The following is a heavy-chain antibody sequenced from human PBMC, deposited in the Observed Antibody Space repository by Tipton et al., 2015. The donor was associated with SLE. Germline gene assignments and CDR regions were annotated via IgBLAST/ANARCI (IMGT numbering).Heavy chain of an antibody. J-gene: IGHJ5*02. D-gene: IGHD5-18*01. V-gene: IGHV4-59*12. CDR2: IYYTGTT. Sequence: LRLSCSVSGGPISGYYWNWIRQPPGKGLGWIGSIYYTGTTTYYNSFLKSRVTMSVDTSKNQFSLRLTSVIAADTAVYYCARLHGYSYGLNWFDPWGQGTLISVSS. CDR3: ARLHGYSYGLNWFDP. CDR1: GGPISGYY.